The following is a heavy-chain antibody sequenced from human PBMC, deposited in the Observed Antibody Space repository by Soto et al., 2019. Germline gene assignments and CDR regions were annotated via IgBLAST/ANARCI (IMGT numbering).Heavy chain of an antibody. J-gene: IGHJ3*02. CDR2: ISSSGSTI. V-gene: IGHV3-48*03. CDR1: GFTFSSYE. CDR3: ARGRGSYYPDAFDI. D-gene: IGHD1-26*01. Sequence: GGSLRLSCAASGFTFSSYEMNWVRQAPGKGLEWVSYISSSGSTIYYADSVKGRFTISRDNAKNSLYLQMNSLRAEDTAVYYCARGRGSYYPDAFDIWGQGTMGTVSS.